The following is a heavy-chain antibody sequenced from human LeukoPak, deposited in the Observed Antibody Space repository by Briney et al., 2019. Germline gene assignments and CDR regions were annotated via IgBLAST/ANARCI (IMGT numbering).Heavy chain of an antibody. J-gene: IGHJ4*02. CDR1: GFTFSSYA. CDR3: ASYLGWLLTRGFDY. Sequence: GGSLRLSCAASGFTFSSYAMSWVRQAPGKGLEWVSAISGSGGSTYYADSVKGRFTISRDNSKNTLFLQLNSLRAEDTAVCYCASYLGWLLTRGFDYWGQGTLVTVSS. V-gene: IGHV3-23*01. CDR2: ISGSGGST. D-gene: IGHD5-12*01.